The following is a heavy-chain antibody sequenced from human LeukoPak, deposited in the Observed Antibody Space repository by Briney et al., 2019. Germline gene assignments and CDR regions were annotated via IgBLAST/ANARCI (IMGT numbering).Heavy chain of an antibody. CDR2: INSDGSST. J-gene: IGHJ4*02. D-gene: IGHD2-15*01. V-gene: IGHV3-74*01. CDR3: ARALGGGGTSIYY. Sequence: WGSLTLSCAASGFTFSNYWMHWVRQAPGKGLVWVSRINSDGSSTTYADSVKGRFTISRDNAKNTLYLQMNSLRAEDTAVYYCARALGGGGTSIYYWGQGTLVTVSS. CDR1: GFTFSNYW.